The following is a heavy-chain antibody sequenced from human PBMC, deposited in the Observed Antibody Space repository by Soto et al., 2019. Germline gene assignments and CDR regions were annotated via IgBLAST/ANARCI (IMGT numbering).Heavy chain of an antibody. J-gene: IGHJ4*02. V-gene: IGHV3-23*01. CDR1: GFTFSNYA. Sequence: GGSLRLSCAASGFTFSNYAMSWVRQAPGKGLEWVSGISGSGGYTYYADSVKGRFTISRDNPKNTLYLQMNSLGAEDTAIYYCAKGYCSGGTCQTFDYWGQGALVTVPS. CDR2: ISGSGGYT. D-gene: IGHD2-15*01. CDR3: AKGYCSGGTCQTFDY.